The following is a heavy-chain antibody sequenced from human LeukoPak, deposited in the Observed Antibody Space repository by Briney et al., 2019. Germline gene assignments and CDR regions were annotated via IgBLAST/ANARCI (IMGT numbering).Heavy chain of an antibody. CDR2: ISSSSSYI. J-gene: IGHJ4*02. D-gene: IGHD1-26*01. CDR3: ALVGATSWAPFDY. CDR1: GFTFSRFS. V-gene: IGHV3-21*01. Sequence: GGSLTLSCAVSGFTFSRFSMTWVRQAPGKGLEWVSSISSSSSYIYYRDSVKGRFTISRDNAKSSLYLQMHSLRAEDTAVYYCALVGATSWAPFDYWGQGTLVTVSS.